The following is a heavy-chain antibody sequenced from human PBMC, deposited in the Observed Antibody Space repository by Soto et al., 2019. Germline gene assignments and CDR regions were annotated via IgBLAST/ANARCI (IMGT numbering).Heavy chain of an antibody. CDR2: IGGSGEST. V-gene: IGHV3-23*01. D-gene: IGHD3-3*01. Sequence: GESLKISCSASGFTFSTYALTWVRQDPGRGLEWVSTIGGSGESTYYSESVRGRFTVSRDNSNSTLYLQMNSLRVEDSAVYFCAKDDSLEWFFPLDAWGQGTLVTVSS. CDR3: AKDDSLEWFFPLDA. J-gene: IGHJ5*02. CDR1: GFTFSTYA.